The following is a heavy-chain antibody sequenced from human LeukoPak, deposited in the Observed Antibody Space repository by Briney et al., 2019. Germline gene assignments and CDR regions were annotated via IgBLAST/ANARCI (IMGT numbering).Heavy chain of an antibody. Sequence: ASVKVSCKASGGTFSSHAISWVRQAPGQGLEWMGGIIPIFGTANYAQKFQGRVTITADESTSTAYMELSSLRSEDTAVYYCASRPPPSTARYSSGSKTPDYYGMDVWGQGTTVTVSS. CDR1: GGTFSSHA. CDR3: ASRPPPSTARYSSGSKTPDYYGMDV. V-gene: IGHV1-69*13. CDR2: IIPIFGTA. J-gene: IGHJ6*02. D-gene: IGHD6-25*01.